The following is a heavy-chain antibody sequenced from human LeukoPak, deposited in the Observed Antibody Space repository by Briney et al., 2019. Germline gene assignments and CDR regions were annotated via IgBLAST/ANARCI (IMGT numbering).Heavy chain of an antibody. J-gene: IGHJ3*02. CDR3: AREYYYDSSGYLRHAFDI. CDR1: GYTFTSYG. Sequence: ASVKVSCKASGYTFTSYGISWVRQAPGQGLEWMGWISAYNGNTNYAQKLQGRVTITADESTSTAYMELSSLRSEDTAVYYCAREYYYDSSGYLRHAFDIWGQGTMVTVSS. V-gene: IGHV1-18*01. D-gene: IGHD3-22*01. CDR2: ISAYNGNT.